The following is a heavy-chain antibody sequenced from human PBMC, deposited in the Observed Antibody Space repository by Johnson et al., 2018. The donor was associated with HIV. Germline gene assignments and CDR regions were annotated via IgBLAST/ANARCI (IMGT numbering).Heavy chain of an antibody. CDR2: ISYDGSNK. CDR1: GFTFNNYP. V-gene: IGHV3-30*04. Sequence: QVQLVESGGGVVQPGRSLRLSCAVSGFTFNNYPMHWVRQAPGKGLEWVAVISYDGSNKYYGDSVKGRFTISRDNSKNTLYLQMNSLRGEDTAVYYCARDRRSSFDIWGQGTMVAVSS. J-gene: IGHJ3*02. CDR3: ARDRRSSFDI. D-gene: IGHD6-6*01.